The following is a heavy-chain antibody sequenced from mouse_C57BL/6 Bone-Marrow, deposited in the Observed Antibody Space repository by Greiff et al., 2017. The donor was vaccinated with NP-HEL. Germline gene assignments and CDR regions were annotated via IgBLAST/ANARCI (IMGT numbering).Heavy chain of an antibody. CDR3: ARRGLDYYGSSPYYFDY. CDR2: IDPSDSET. CDR1: GYTFTSYW. D-gene: IGHD1-1*01. Sequence: QVQLQQSGAELVRPGSSVKLSCKASGYTFTSYWMHWVKQRPIQGLEWIGNIDPSDSETHYNQKFKDKATLTVDKSSSTAYMQLSSLTSEDSAVYYCARRGLDYYGSSPYYFDYWGQGTTLTVSS. V-gene: IGHV1-52*01. J-gene: IGHJ2*01.